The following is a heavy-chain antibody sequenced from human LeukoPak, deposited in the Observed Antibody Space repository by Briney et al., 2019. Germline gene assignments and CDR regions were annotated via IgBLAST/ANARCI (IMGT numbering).Heavy chain of an antibody. CDR2: ISCSGGST. D-gene: IGHD1-1*01. CDR1: GFTFSSYA. CDR3: AKDDDYYYYYGMDV. Sequence: GGSLRLSCAASGFTFSSYAMNWVRQAPGKGLEWVSAISCSGGSTYYADSVEGRFTISRDNSKNTLYLQMNSLRAEDTAVYYCAKDDDYYYYYGMDVWGQGTTVTASS. V-gene: IGHV3-23*01. J-gene: IGHJ6*02.